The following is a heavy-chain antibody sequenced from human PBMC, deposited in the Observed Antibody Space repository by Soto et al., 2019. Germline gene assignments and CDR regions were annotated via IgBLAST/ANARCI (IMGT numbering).Heavy chain of an antibody. D-gene: IGHD3-3*01. Sequence: SETLSLTCAVYGESFSGYYWGWIRQPPWKGLEWIGSIYYSGSTYYNPSLKSRVTISVDTSKNQFSLKLSSVTAADTAVYYCARHPSTIFGVVDYYFDYWGQGTLVTVSS. CDR2: IYYSGST. J-gene: IGHJ4*02. CDR1: GESFSGYY. CDR3: ARHPSTIFGVVDYYFDY. V-gene: IGHV4-39*01.